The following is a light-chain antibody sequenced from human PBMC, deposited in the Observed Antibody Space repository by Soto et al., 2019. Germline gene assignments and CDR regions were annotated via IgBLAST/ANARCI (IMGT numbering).Light chain of an antibody. V-gene: IGKV3-11*01. Sequence: EIGLRQSPATLSVSPGERATLSCRASQSVNIYLAWYQQKPGQAPRLLIYGASSRATGIPDRFSGSGSGTDFTLTISRLEPEDFALYYCQQRSNWPITFGQGTRLANK. CDR2: GAS. CDR1: QSVNIY. J-gene: IGKJ5*01. CDR3: QQRSNWPIT.